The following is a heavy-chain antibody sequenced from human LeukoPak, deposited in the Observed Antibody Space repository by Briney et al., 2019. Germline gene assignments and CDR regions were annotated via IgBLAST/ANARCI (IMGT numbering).Heavy chain of an antibody. CDR3: TTDTWFGESQEYYFDY. Sequence: GGSLRLSCAASGFTFSNAWMSWVRQAPGKGLEWVGRIKSKTDGGTTDYAAPVKGRFTISRDDSKNTLYLQMSSLKTEDTAVYYCTTDTWFGESQEYYFDYWGQGTLVTVSS. V-gene: IGHV3-15*01. CDR2: IKSKTDGGTT. D-gene: IGHD3-10*01. J-gene: IGHJ4*02. CDR1: GFTFSNAW.